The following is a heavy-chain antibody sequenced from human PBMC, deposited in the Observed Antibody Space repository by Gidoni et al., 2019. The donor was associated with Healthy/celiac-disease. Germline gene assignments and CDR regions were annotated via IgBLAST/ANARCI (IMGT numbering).Heavy chain of an antibody. V-gene: IGHV3-30*04. J-gene: IGHJ4*02. CDR3: ARDWVGPEGGFDY. Sequence: QVQLVESAGGVVQPGRSLRLSCSASGFTFSSYAMHWVRQAPGKGLEWVAVISYDGSNKYYADSVKGRFTISRDNSKNTLYLQMNSLRAEDTAVYYCARDWVGPEGGFDYWGQGTLVTVSS. CDR1: GFTFSSYA. D-gene: IGHD1-26*01. CDR2: ISYDGSNK.